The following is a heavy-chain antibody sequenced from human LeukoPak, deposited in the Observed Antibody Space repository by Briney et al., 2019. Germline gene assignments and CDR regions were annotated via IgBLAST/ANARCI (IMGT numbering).Heavy chain of an antibody. CDR2: XIPILAIA. Sequence: ASGGTFNSYXIXXVXQXPGQGLXXXXXXIPILAIANYAQKFQGRVTITADKSTSTAYMELSSLRSEDTAVYYCARDAPDYYDSSGYEAWGQGTMVTVSS. V-gene: IGHV1-69*04. D-gene: IGHD3-22*01. CDR3: ARDAPDYYDSSGYEA. J-gene: IGHJ3*01. CDR1: GGTFNSYX.